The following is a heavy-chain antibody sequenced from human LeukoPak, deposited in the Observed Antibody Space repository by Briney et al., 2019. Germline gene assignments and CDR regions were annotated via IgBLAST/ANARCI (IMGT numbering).Heavy chain of an antibody. Sequence: GEALKISCKGPGYSFTNYWLGWVRPMPGKGLEWVGIIYSGDSDTRYSPSFQGQVTISADKSISTAYLQCSSPKAWDTARYLWARRSGYSSYGLDYWGQGTLVTVSS. D-gene: IGHD6-19*01. CDR2: IYSGDSDT. V-gene: IGHV5-51*01. J-gene: IGHJ4*02. CDR1: GYSFTNYW. CDR3: ARRSGYSSYGLDY.